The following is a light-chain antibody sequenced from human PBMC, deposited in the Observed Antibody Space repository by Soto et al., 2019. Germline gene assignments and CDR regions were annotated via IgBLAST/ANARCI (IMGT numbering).Light chain of an antibody. CDR2: SNN. CDR1: RTNIGSNT. V-gene: IGLV1-44*01. CDR3: ATWDDSLNGRV. Sequence: QSVLTQPPSASGTPGQTVTISCSGSRTNIGSNTVNWYQQVPGTAPKLLIYSNNQRPSGVPDRFSGSKSGTSASLAISGLQSEDEADYYCATWDDSLNGRVFGGGTKLTVL. J-gene: IGLJ2*01.